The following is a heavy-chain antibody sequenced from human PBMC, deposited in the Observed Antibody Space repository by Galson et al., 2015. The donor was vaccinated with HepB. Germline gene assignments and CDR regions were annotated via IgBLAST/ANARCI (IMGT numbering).Heavy chain of an antibody. CDR1: GFTFSNAW. CDR3: TTDGFSGYSTNWYFDL. CDR2: IKSKTDGGTT. D-gene: IGHD3-22*01. Sequence: SLRLSCAASGFTFSNAWMNWVRQAPGKGLEWVGRIKSKTDGGTTDYAAPVKGRFTISRDDSKNTLYLQMNSLKTEDTAVYNCTTDGFSGYSTNWYFDLWGRGTLVTVSS. V-gene: IGHV3-15*07. J-gene: IGHJ2*01.